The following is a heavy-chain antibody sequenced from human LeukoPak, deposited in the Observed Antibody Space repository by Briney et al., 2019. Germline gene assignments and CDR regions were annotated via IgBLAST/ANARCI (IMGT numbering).Heavy chain of an antibody. D-gene: IGHD2-2*01. CDR1: GFTFSSYW. Sequence: GGSLRLSCAASGFTFSSYWMSWVRQAPGKGLEWVAVISYDGSNKYYADSVKGRFTISRDNSKNTLYLQMNSLRAEDTAVYYCAKIPAAIRDDAFDIWGQGTMVTVSS. CDR2: ISYDGSNK. V-gene: IGHV3-30*18. CDR3: AKIPAAIRDDAFDI. J-gene: IGHJ3*02.